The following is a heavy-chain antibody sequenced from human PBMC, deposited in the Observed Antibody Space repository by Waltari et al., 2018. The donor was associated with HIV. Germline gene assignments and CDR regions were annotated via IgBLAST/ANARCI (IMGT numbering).Heavy chain of an antibody. CDR2: ISSGSSAR. CDR1: GFSFIKYS. CDR3: ARDGDRRDFDY. J-gene: IGHJ4*02. Sequence: EVQLVESGGGLVQPGGSLRRSCEASGFSFIKYSMHWVRQAPGKGLEWVSYISSGSSARYYADSLKGRFTISRDNAKNSLYLQMYSLRPEDTAVYYCARDGDRRDFDYWGQGTLVTVSS. D-gene: IGHD2-21*02. V-gene: IGHV3-48*01.